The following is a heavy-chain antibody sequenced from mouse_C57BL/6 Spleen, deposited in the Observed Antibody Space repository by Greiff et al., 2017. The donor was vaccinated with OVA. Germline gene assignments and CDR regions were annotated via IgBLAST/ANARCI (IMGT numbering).Heavy chain of an antibody. CDR3: ARYGTTARATVYFDY. CDR1: GYTFTDYY. CDR2: INPYNGGT. Sequence: VQLQQSGPVLVKPGASVKMSCKASGYTFTDYYMNWVKQSHGKSLEWIGVINPYNGGTSYNQKFKGKATLTVDKSSSTAYMELNSLTSEDSAVYYCARYGTTARATVYFDYWGKGTTLTVSS. V-gene: IGHV1-19*01. D-gene: IGHD1-2*01. J-gene: IGHJ2*01.